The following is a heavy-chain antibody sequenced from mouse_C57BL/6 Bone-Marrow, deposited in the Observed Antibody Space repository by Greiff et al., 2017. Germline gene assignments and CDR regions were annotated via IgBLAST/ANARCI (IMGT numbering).Heavy chain of an antibody. CDR2: IHPNSGST. CDR3: SRSYYGNYSYFDY. J-gene: IGHJ2*01. Sequence: QVQLQQPGAELVKPGASVKMSCKASGYTFTSYWMHWVKQRPGQGLEWIGMIHPNSGSTNYNEKFKNKATLTVDKSSSTAYIQLSSLTSEDSAVYYCSRSYYGNYSYFDYWGQGATLTVSS. V-gene: IGHV1-64*01. CDR1: GYTFTSYW. D-gene: IGHD2-1*01.